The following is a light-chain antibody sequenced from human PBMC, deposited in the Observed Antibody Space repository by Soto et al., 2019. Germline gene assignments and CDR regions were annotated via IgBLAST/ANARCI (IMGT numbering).Light chain of an antibody. CDR3: QSADSSGTSVV. CDR1: ALPKQY. CDR2: KDS. V-gene: IGLV3-25*03. Sequence: SYELTQPPSVSVSPGQTARITCSGDALPKQYAYWYQQKPGQAPVLAIYKDSERTSGIPERFSGSSSGTTVTLTISGVQAEDEADYYCQSADSSGTSVVFGGGTQLTVL. J-gene: IGLJ2*01.